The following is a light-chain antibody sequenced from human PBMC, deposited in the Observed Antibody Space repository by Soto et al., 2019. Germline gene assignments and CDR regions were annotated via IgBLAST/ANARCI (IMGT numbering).Light chain of an antibody. CDR1: QNIRSN. CDR3: QQYNNWHPWT. V-gene: IGKV3-15*01. Sequence: EIVMTQSPATLSVSPGERATLSCRASQNIRSNLAWYQQIPGQAPRLLIHGASTRVTGIPARFSGSGSGTELTLTISGLQSEDYSVSYCQQYNNWHPWTFGQGTKVEI. J-gene: IGKJ1*01. CDR2: GAS.